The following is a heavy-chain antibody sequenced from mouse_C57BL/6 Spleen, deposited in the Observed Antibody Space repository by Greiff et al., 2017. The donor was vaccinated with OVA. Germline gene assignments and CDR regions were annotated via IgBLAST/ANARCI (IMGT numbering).Heavy chain of an antibody. CDR1: GFSLTSYG. Sequence: VMLVESGPGLVQPSQSLSITCTVSGFSLTSYGVHWVRQSPGKGLEWLGVIWSGGSTDYNAAFISKLSVSKNNSKSQVFFKMNSLQADDTAIYYCARGTTVADYYAMDYWGQGTSVTVSS. CDR2: IWSGGST. J-gene: IGHJ4*01. D-gene: IGHD1-1*01. CDR3: ARGTTVADYYAMDY. V-gene: IGHV2-2*01.